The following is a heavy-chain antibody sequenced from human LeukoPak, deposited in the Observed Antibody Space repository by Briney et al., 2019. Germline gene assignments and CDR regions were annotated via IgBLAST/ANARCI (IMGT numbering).Heavy chain of an antibody. V-gene: IGHV4-39*07. Sequence: PSETLSLTCTVSGGSISSSSYYWGWIRQPPGKGLEWIGSIYYSGSTNYNPSLKSRVTISVDTSKNQFSLKLSSVTAADTAVYYCARDNPDYYGMDVWGQGTTVTVFS. CDR2: IYYSGST. J-gene: IGHJ6*02. CDR1: GGSISSSSYY. CDR3: ARDNPDYYGMDV.